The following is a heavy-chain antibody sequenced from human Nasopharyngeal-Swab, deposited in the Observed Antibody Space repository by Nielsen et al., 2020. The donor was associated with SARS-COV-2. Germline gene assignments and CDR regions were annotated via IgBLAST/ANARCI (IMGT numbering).Heavy chain of an antibody. CDR1: GFTVSSNY. V-gene: IGHV3-53*01. D-gene: IGHD4/OR15-4a*01. CDR2: IYSGGST. CDR3: ARVGAGHGY. J-gene: IGHJ4*02. Sequence: GESLKIFCAASGFTVSSNYMSWVRQAPGKGLEWVSVIYSGGSTYYADSVKGRFTISRDNSKNTLYLQMNSLRAEDTAVYYCARVGAGHGYWGQGTLVTVSS.